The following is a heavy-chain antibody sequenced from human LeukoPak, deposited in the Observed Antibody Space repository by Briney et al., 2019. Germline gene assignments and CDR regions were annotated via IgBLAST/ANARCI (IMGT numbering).Heavy chain of an antibody. J-gene: IGHJ4*02. CDR1: GFTVSSNY. CDR3: ARDIIRGQSDFDY. CDR2: IYSGGST. V-gene: IGHV3-66*01. Sequence: GGSLGLSCAASGFTVSSNYMSWVRQAPGKGLEWVSVIYSGGSTYYADSVKGRFTISRDNVKNSLYLQMNSLRVEDTAVYYCARDIIRGQSDFDYWGQGVLVTVSS. D-gene: IGHD5-12*01.